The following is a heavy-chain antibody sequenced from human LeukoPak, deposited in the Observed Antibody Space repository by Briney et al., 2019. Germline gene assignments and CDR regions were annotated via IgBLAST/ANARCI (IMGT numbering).Heavy chain of an antibody. Sequence: GASVTGSCKASGYTFTSYYMHCVRHAPGQGLEWIGTINPSGCSTSYAQRFQGRVTMTRDTSKSTVYMELSSLRAEDTAVYYCASHWGNWKDLHDWGQGTLVTVSS. V-gene: IGHV1-46*01. D-gene: IGHD1-1*01. J-gene: IGHJ4*02. CDR1: GYTFTSYY. CDR2: INPSGCST. CDR3: ASHWGNWKDLHD.